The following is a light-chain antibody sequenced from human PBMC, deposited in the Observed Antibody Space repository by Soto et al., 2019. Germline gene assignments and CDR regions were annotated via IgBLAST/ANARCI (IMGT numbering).Light chain of an antibody. CDR1: SSDVGGYKY. Sequence: QSVLTQPASVSGSPGQSITIACTGTSSDVGGYKYVSWYQHHPGKAPKVLISDVSNRPSGVSNRFSGSKSGNTASLTISGLQTEDEADYYCSSYTTRRTLVFGGGTKLTVL. CDR2: DVS. CDR3: SSYTTRRTLV. V-gene: IGLV2-14*03. J-gene: IGLJ2*01.